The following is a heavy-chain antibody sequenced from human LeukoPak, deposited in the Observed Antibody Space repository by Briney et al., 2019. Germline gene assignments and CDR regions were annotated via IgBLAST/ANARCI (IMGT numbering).Heavy chain of an antibody. D-gene: IGHD2-15*01. CDR1: GYTFTGYY. CDR2: INPNSGGT. J-gene: IGHJ4*02. CDR3: ATMTMCSGGSCYPYYFDY. V-gene: IGHV1-2*06. Sequence: ASVKVSCKASGYTFTGYYMHWLRQAPGQGLEWMGRINPNSGGTNYAQKFQGRVTMTRDTSISTAYMELSRLRSDDTAVYYCATMTMCSGGSCYPYYFDYWGQGTLVTVSS.